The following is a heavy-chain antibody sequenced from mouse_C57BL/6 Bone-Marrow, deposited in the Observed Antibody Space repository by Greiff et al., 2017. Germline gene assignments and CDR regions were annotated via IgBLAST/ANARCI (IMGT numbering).Heavy chain of an antibody. CDR1: GYAFSSYW. V-gene: IGHV1-80*01. CDR3: ARGSSYGWFAY. J-gene: IGHJ3*01. D-gene: IGHD1-1*01. CDR2: IYPGDGDT. Sequence: QVQLQQSGAELVKPGASVKISCKASGYAFSSYWMNWVKQRPGKGLEWIGQIYPGDGDTNYNGKFKGKATLTAYKSSSTAYMQLSSLTSEDSAVYFCARGSSYGWFAYWGQGTLVTVSA.